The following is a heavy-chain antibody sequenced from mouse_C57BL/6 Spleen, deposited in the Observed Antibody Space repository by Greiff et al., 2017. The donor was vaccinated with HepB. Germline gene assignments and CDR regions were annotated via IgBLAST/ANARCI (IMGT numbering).Heavy chain of an antibody. Sequence: SGAELARPGASVKLSCKASGYTFTSYGISWVKQRTGQGLEWIGEIYPRSGNTYYNEKFKGKATLTADKSSSTAYMELRSLTSEDSAVYFCARSAYYGSKGGYYFDYWGQGTTLTVSS. CDR2: IYPRSGNT. CDR1: GYTFTSYG. V-gene: IGHV1-81*01. J-gene: IGHJ2*01. CDR3: ARSAYYGSKGGYYFDY. D-gene: IGHD1-1*01.